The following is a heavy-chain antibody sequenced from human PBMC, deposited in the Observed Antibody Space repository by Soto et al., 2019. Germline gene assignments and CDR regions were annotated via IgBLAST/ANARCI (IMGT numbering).Heavy chain of an antibody. CDR2: IKQDGSEK. D-gene: IGHD5-18*01. V-gene: IGHV3-7*03. CDR1: GFTFSSYW. CDR3: ARAGGDGSSYEHGDYYYGMDL. Sequence: GGSLRLSCAASGFTFSSYWMSWVRQAPGKGLEWVANIKQDGSEKYYVDSVKGRFTISRDNAKNSLYLQMNSLRAEDTAVYYCARAGGDGSSYEHGDYYYGMDLWGQGTTVTVSS. J-gene: IGHJ6*02.